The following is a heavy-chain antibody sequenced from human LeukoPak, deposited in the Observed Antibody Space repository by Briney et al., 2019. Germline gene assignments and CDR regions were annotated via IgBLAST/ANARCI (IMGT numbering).Heavy chain of an antibody. V-gene: IGHV3-74*01. Sequence: GRSLSLSCAASGFSLSTFWMHWVRQAPGKGLAWVSRIDYDGITTTYADSVKGRFTISRDNAKNTLYLQMNSLRAEDTAVYYCTHLGWFDPWGQGTLVTVSS. J-gene: IGHJ5*02. CDR3: THLGWFDP. CDR2: IDYDGITT. CDR1: GFSLSTFW.